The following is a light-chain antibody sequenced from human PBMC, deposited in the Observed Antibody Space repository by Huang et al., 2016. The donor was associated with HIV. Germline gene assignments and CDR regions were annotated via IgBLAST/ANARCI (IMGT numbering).Light chain of an antibody. J-gene: IGKJ1*01. CDR3: QQRTNWPTGT. CDR1: QSVSGY. V-gene: IGKV3-11*01. CDR2: DAS. Sequence: EIVLTQSPATLSLSPGERATLSCRASQSVSGYLAWYQQKPGQAHRLLIYDASNRGDGSPARFSGSESVTDFTLTISILEPEDFAVYYCQQRTNWPTGTCGRGTKVEIK.